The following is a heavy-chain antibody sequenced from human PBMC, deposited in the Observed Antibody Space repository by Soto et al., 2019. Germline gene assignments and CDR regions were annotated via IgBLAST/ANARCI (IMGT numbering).Heavy chain of an antibody. CDR1: GFTFSSYA. CDR2: ISGSGGST. Sequence: EVQLLESGGGLVQPGGSLRLSCAASGFTFSSYAMSWVRQAPGKGLEWVSAISGSGGSTYYADSVKGRFTISRDNSKNTLYLQMNSLRAEDTAVYYCVKYSSGWSDPYYYYGMDVWGQGTTVTVSS. J-gene: IGHJ6*02. V-gene: IGHV3-23*01. D-gene: IGHD6-19*01. CDR3: VKYSSGWSDPYYYYGMDV.